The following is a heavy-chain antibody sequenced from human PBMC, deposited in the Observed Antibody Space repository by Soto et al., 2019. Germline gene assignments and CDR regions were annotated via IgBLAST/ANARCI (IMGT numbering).Heavy chain of an antibody. CDR3: AKGDVGPARNHGFDI. CDR2: ISWNSGSI. Sequence: EVQLVESGGGLVQPGRSLRLSCAASGFTFDDYAMHWVRQAPGKGLEWVSGISWNSGSIGYADSVNGRFTISRDNAKNSLYPQMNSMGAEDTVLYYCAKGDVGPARNHGFDIWGQGTMVTVSS. CDR1: GFTFDDYA. D-gene: IGHD1-1*01. J-gene: IGHJ3*02. V-gene: IGHV3-9*01.